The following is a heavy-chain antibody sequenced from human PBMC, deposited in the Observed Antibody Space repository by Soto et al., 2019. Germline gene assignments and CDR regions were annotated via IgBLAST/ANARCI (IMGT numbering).Heavy chain of an antibody. D-gene: IGHD6-13*01. CDR3: ARDWGIAAAGRNWFDP. CDR1: GGTFSSYA. V-gene: IGHV1-69*13. CDR2: IIPIFGTA. J-gene: IGHJ5*02. Sequence: ASVKVSFKASGGTFSSYAISWLRQAPGQGLEWMGGIIPIFGTANYAQKFQGRVTITADESTSTAYMELSSLRSEDTAVYYCARDWGIAAAGRNWFDPWGQGTLVTVSS.